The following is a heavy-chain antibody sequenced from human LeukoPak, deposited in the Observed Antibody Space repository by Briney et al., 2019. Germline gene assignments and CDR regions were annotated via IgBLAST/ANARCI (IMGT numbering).Heavy chain of an antibody. CDR2: IIPILGIA. D-gene: IGHD4-23*01. J-gene: IGHJ6*02. CDR3: ARGPLDYGGNHGLGYYYGMDV. Sequence: SVTVPCQASGGTFSSYAISWVGQAPGQGLDWMGRIIPILGIANYAQKLQGRVTITADNSPSTAYMELSSLRSEGTAVYYCARGPLDYGGNHGLGYYYGMDVWGQGTTVTVSS. CDR1: GGTFSSYA. V-gene: IGHV1-69*04.